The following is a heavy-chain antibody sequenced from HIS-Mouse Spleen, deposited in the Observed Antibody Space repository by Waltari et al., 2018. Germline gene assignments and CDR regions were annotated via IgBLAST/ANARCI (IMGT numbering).Heavy chain of an antibody. J-gene: IGHJ2*01. CDR3: AREIPYSSSWYDWYFDL. D-gene: IGHD6-13*01. CDR1: GGSISSSSYY. V-gene: IGHV4-39*07. Sequence: QLQLQESGPGLVKPSETLSLTCTVSGGSISSSSYYWGWIRQPPGKGLEWIGSIDYSGTTYYTPSLKRTVTISVDTSKNQFSLKLSSVTAADTAVYYCAREIPYSSSWYDWYFDLWGRGTLVTVSS. CDR2: IDYSGTT.